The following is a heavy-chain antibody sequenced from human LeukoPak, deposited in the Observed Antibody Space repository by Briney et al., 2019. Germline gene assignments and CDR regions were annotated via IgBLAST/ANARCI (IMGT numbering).Heavy chain of an antibody. CDR2: IYSSGNA. CDR3: ANSYDGKIVPFDN. CDR1: DGSISNSY. J-gene: IGHJ4*02. D-gene: IGHD4-23*01. V-gene: IGHV4-4*09. Sequence: SETLSLTCTVPDGSISNSYWNWVRQSPGKGLEWIGYIYSSGNANYNPSFKSRVTLSVDTPKNQFSLNLNSVTASDTAVYYCANSYDGKIVPFDNWGQGTLVTVSS.